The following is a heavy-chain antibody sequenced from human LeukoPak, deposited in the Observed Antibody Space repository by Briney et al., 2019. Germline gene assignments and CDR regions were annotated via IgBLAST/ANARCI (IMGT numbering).Heavy chain of an antibody. CDR3: AREGFYDSSGQFDY. D-gene: IGHD3-22*01. CDR2: IHYIGST. V-gene: IGHV4-31*02. J-gene: IGHJ4*02. Sequence: XWXRQHPGXXLXXIGYIHYIGSTYYNPSLKSRVTISVDTSKNEFSLKLRSVTAADTAVYYCAREGFYDSSGQFDYWGQGTPVTVSS.